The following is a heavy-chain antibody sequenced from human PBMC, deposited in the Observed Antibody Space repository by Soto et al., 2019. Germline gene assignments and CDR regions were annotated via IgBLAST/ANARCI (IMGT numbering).Heavy chain of an antibody. V-gene: IGHV3-48*02. D-gene: IGHD2-2*01. CDR2: ISSSSSTI. CDR3: ASGYCSSTSCYEVYYYYGMDV. Sequence: SGGSLRLSCAASGFTFSSYSMNWVRQAPGKGLEWVSYISSSSSTIYYADSVKGRFTISRDNAKNSLYLQMNSLRDEDTAVYYCASGYCSSTSCYEVYYYYGMDVWGQGTTVTVSS. J-gene: IGHJ6*02. CDR1: GFTFSSYS.